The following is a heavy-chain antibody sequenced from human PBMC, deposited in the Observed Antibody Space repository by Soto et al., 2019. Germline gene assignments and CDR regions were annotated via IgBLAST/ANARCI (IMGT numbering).Heavy chain of an antibody. CDR3: ARDNGVAVAGYGYYYGMDV. CDR2: IYYSGST. CDR1: GGSISSYY. J-gene: IGHJ6*02. V-gene: IGHV4-59*01. Sequence: SETLSLTCTVSGGSISSYYWSWIRQPPGKGLEWIGYIYYSGSTNYNPSLKSRVTISVDTSKNQFSLKLSSVTAADTAVYYCARDNGVAVAGYGYYYGMDVWGQGTTVTVSS. D-gene: IGHD6-19*01.